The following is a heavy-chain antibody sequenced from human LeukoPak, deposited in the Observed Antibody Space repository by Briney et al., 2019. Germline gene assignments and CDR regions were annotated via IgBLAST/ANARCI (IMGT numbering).Heavy chain of an antibody. V-gene: IGHV3-21*01. CDR3: ARDPYSGLFDY. Sequence: PGGSLRLSCAASGFTFSSYSMNWVRQVPGKGLEWVSSISSSGSYIYYADSVKSRFTISRDNAKNSLYLQMNSLRAEDTAVYYCARDPYSGLFDYWGQGTLVTVSS. J-gene: IGHJ4*02. CDR1: GFTFSSYS. D-gene: IGHD4-11*01. CDR2: ISSSGSYI.